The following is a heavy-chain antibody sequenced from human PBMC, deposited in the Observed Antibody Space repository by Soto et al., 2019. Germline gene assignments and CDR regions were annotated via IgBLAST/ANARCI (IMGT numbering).Heavy chain of an antibody. CDR1: GYSIRSDYY. J-gene: IGHJ4*02. CDR3: ARVTGSKGYFDY. Sequence: SETLSLTCAVSGYSIRSDYYWGWIRQPPGKGLEWIGSIYQSGTAYYNPSLKSRVTISVDTSKNEFSLKVSSVTAADTAVYYCARVTGSKGYFDYWGQGTLVTVSS. V-gene: IGHV4-38-2*01. D-gene: IGHD2-2*01. CDR2: IYQSGTA.